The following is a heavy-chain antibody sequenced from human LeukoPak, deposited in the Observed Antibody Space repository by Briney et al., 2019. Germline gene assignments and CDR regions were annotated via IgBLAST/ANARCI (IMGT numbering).Heavy chain of an antibody. CDR1: GFTFSSYW. CDR3: ARDYGDYGGSVTPFDY. Sequence: GGSLRLSCAASGFTFSSYWMSWVRQAPGKGLEWVANIKQDGSEKYYVDSVKGRFTISRDNAKNSLYLQMNSLRAEDTAVYYRARDYGDYGGSVTPFDYWGQGTLVTVSS. D-gene: IGHD4-17*01. CDR2: IKQDGSEK. V-gene: IGHV3-7*01. J-gene: IGHJ4*02.